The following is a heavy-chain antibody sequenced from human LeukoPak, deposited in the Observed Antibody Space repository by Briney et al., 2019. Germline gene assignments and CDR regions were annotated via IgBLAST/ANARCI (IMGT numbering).Heavy chain of an antibody. D-gene: IGHD3-10*01. CDR3: ARGVTPYDAFDI. CDR1: GGSISSYY. Sequence: SETLSLTRTGSGGSISSYYWTWIRQPPGKGLEWIRYIYYSGSTNYNPSLKSLVTISVDTSKNQFSLKLSSVTAADTAVYYCARGVTPYDAFDIWGQGTMVTVSS. J-gene: IGHJ3*02. V-gene: IGHV4-59*08. CDR2: IYYSGST.